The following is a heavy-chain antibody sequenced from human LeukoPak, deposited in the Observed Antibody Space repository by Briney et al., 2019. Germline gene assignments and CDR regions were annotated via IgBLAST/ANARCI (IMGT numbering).Heavy chain of an antibody. CDR2: MYYSAST. CDR3: ARSGYCSGGSCYSDGDWFDP. V-gene: IGHV4-59*01. J-gene: IGHJ5*02. D-gene: IGHD2-15*01. Sequence: SETLSLTCTVSGGSISSYYWSWIRQPPGKGLEWIGYMYYSASTNYHPSLKSRLTISVDTSKNQFSLKLSSVTAADTAVYYCARSGYCSGGSCYSDGDWFDPWGQGTLVTVSS. CDR1: GGSISSYY.